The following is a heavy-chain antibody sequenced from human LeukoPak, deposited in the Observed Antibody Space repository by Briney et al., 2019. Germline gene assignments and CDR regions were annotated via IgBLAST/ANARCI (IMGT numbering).Heavy chain of an antibody. V-gene: IGHV3-74*01. CDR3: ARRYGSGSNFYMDV. CDR1: GIIFSSYW. Sequence: GGSLRLSCAASGIIFSSYWMHWVRQAPGKGLVWVSRINSDGSSTSYADSVKGRFTISRDNAKNTLYLQMNSLRAEDTAVYYCARRYGSGSNFYMDVWGKGTTVTVSS. D-gene: IGHD3-10*01. J-gene: IGHJ6*03. CDR2: INSDGSST.